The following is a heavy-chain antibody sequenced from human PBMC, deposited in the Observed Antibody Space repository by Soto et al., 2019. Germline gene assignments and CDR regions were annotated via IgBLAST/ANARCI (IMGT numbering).Heavy chain of an antibody. CDR2: IYYSGST. D-gene: IGHD3-22*01. J-gene: IGHJ5*02. CDR1: GGSISSGDYY. V-gene: IGHV4-30-4*01. Sequence: SETLSLTCTVSGGSISSGDYYWSWIRRPPGKGLEWIGYIYYSGSTYYNPSLKSRVTISVDTSKNQFSLKLSSVTAADTAVYYCARAGNYYDSSAENWFDPWGQGTLVTVSS. CDR3: ARAGNYYDSSAENWFDP.